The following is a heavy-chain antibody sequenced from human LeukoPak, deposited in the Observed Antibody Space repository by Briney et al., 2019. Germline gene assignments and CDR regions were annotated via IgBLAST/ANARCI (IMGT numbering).Heavy chain of an antibody. J-gene: IGHJ4*02. CDR1: GYTLTGYY. CDR3: ARDPRLDLFEDYFDY. CDR2: INPNSGGT. D-gene: IGHD3-10*02. Sequence: ASVKVSCKASGYTLTGYYMHWVRQAPGQGLEWMGWINPNSGGTNYAQKFQGRVTMTRDTSISTAYMEVSRLTSDDTAVYYCARDPRLDLFEDYFDYWGQGTLVTVS. V-gene: IGHV1-2*02.